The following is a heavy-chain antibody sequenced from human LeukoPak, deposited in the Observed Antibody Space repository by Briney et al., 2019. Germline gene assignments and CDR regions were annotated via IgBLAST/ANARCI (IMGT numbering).Heavy chain of an antibody. V-gene: IGHV4-31*03. CDR3: ARSTGPSLTFDQ. Sequence: PSQTLSLTCTLSGGSISSGGYYWNWIRQHPGMGLEWIGYIFSSGSTYYNPSLKSRFTISVDTSKNQFSLKVSSVTAADTAAYYCARSTGPSLTFDQWGQGTLVTVSS. CDR2: IFSSGST. J-gene: IGHJ4*02. D-gene: IGHD2-8*02. CDR1: GGSISSGGYY.